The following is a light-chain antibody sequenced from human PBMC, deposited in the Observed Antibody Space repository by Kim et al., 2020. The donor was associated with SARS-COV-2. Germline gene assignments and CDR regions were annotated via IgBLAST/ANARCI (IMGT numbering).Light chain of an antibody. CDR2: EDD. Sequence: GNTVTVPFTPSGGSIADNYVQWYQQRPGGVPTTVIYEDDQRPSGVSDRFSGSIDNSSNSASLTISGLRTEDEADYYCQSYNRDNVIFGGGTQLTVL. CDR3: QSYNRDNVI. V-gene: IGLV6-57*03. CDR1: GGSIADNY. J-gene: IGLJ2*01.